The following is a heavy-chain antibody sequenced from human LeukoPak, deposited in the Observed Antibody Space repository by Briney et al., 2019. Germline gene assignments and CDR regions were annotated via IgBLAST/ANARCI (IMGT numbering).Heavy chain of an antibody. D-gene: IGHD3-22*01. Sequence: GGSLRLSCTASGFTFSSYGMHWVRQAPGKGLEYVSAISSNGGSTYYANSVKGRFTISRDNSKNTLYLQMGSLRAEDMAVYYCAKEFAYDSSGQDAFDIWGQGTMVTVSS. V-gene: IGHV3-64*01. CDR3: AKEFAYDSSGQDAFDI. CDR1: GFTFSSYG. CDR2: ISSNGGST. J-gene: IGHJ3*02.